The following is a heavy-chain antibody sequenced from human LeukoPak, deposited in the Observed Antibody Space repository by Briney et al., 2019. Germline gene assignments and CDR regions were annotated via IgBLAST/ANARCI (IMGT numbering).Heavy chain of an antibody. CDR3: ARVDTAMADAFDT. Sequence: SETLSLTCTVSGGSISSGGYYWSWIRRHPGKGLEWIGYIYYSGSTYYNPSLKRPFTISVDTSKYQFSLKLSSVTAADTAVYYCARVDTAMADAFDTWGQGTMVTVSS. CDR1: GGSISSGGYY. J-gene: IGHJ3*02. V-gene: IGHV4-31*01. D-gene: IGHD5-18*01. CDR2: IYYSGST.